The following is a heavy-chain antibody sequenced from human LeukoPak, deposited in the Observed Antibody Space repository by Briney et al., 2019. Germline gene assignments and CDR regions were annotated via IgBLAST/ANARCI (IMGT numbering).Heavy chain of an antibody. CDR3: ARNNGMDV. CDR2: IYSGGST. J-gene: IGHJ6*02. V-gene: IGHV3-53*01. Sequence: AGGSLRLSWAASGFTVSSNYMSWVRQAPGKGLEWVSVIYSGGSTYYADSVKGRFTISKDNAKNSLYLQMNSLRAEDTALYHCARNNGMDVWGQGTTVIVSS. CDR1: GFTVSSNY.